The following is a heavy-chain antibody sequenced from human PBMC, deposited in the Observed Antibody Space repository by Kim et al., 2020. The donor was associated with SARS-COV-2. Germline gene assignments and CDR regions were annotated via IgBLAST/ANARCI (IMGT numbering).Heavy chain of an antibody. J-gene: IGHJ6*02. CDR2: TYYRSKWYN. CDR1: GDSVSSNSAA. D-gene: IGHD6-19*01. CDR3: ARDLKEAGHYYYYGMDV. Sequence: SQTLSLTCAISGDSVSSNSAAWNWIRQSPSRGLEWLGRTYYRSKWYNDYAVSVKSRITINPDTSKNQFSLHLNSVTPGDTAVYYCARDLKEAGHYYYYGMDVWGQGTTVTVPS. V-gene: IGHV6-1*01.